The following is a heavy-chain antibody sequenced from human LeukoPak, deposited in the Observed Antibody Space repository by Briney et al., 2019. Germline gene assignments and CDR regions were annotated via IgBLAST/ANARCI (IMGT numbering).Heavy chain of an antibody. Sequence: GRSLRLSCAASGLPFSTSGMHWVRQAPGKGLEWVADIWYDGSYKYYADSVQGRFIISRDNSINMVYLEMNSLRAEDAAVYYCAKAPLESYSSWSGFYPGFDYWGQGTLVTVS. CDR1: GLPFSTSG. V-gene: IGHV3-33*06. CDR3: AKAPLESYSSWSGFYPGFDY. CDR2: IWYDGSYK. J-gene: IGHJ4*02. D-gene: IGHD3-3*01.